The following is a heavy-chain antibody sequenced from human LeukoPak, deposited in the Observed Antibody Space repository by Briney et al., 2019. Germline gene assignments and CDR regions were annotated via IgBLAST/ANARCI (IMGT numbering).Heavy chain of an antibody. D-gene: IGHD5-18*01. J-gene: IGHJ4*02. V-gene: IGHV1-2*02. CDR1: GYTFTGYY. CDR2: INPNSGGT. CDR3: ATGYVGAAMVPCDY. Sequence: GASVKVSCKHSGYTFTGYYMHRVRQAPGHRLEGMGWINPNSGGTNYAQKFQDRVTMTRDTSISTADMELSRLRSDDTAVYYCATGYVGAAMVPCDYWGQGTLVSVST.